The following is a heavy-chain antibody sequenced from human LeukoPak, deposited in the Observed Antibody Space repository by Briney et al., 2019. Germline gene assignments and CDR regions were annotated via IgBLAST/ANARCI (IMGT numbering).Heavy chain of an antibody. D-gene: IGHD3-3*01. Sequence: PGGSVRLSCAACGFTFSSYWMRCVRQAPGKGREWVANKKQDGREKYYVDSVKGRFTIYRDNAKNSLYLQMNSLRAEDTAVYYCARFYDFWSGYYFTSTRGDYYGMDVWGKGPRSPSPQ. CDR1: GFTFSSYW. J-gene: IGHJ6*01. CDR2: KKQDGREK. CDR3: ARFYDFWSGYYFTSTRGDYYGMDV. V-gene: IGHV3-7*01.